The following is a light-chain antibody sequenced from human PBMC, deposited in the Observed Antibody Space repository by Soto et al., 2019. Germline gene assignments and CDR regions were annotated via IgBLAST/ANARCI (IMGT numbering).Light chain of an antibody. J-gene: IGKJ4*01. CDR2: AAS. V-gene: IGKV1-6*01. CDR1: QGIKND. CDR3: LQDYVYPLT. Sequence: AIQMTQSPSSLSAFVGDRVTITCRASQGIKNDLGWYQQKPGKAPKLPIYAASSLQSGVPSRFSGSGSGTDFALTISSLQPEDFATYFCLQDYVYPLTFGGGTKVDIK.